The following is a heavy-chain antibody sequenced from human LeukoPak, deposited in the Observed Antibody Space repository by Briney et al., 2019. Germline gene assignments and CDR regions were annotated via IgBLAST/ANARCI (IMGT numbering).Heavy chain of an antibody. V-gene: IGHV3-74*01. Sequence: GGSLRLSCAASGFTFSSYWMHWVRQAPGKGLVWVSRINSDGSSTYYADSVKGRFTISRDNSKNTLYLQMNSLRAEDTAVYYCARTRASGRRFLSFDIWGQGTMVTVSS. D-gene: IGHD3-3*01. CDR1: GFTFSSYW. CDR3: ARTRASGRRFLSFDI. CDR2: INSDGSST. J-gene: IGHJ3*02.